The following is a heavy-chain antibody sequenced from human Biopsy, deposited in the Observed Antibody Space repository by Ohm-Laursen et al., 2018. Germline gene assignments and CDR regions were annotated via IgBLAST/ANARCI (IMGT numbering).Heavy chain of an antibody. V-gene: IGHV4-31*01. CDR2: IFNSANT. J-gene: IGHJ5*02. CDR1: GGSISSCGSY. CDR3: ARGDYFDSNGYFWFDP. Sequence: TLSLTCTVSGGSISSCGSYWSWIRQRPGKGLEWIGYIFNSANTYYNPSLKNLITISGDTSKNQFSLKLNSVTAADTAVYYCARGDYFDSNGYFWFDPWGQGTLVTVSS. D-gene: IGHD3-22*01.